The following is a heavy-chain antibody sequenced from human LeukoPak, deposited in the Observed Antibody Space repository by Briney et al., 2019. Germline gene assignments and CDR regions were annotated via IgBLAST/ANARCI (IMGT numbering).Heavy chain of an antibody. V-gene: IGHV4-38-2*02. CDR2: IFHSGSA. J-gene: IGHJ3*02. CDR1: GYSITSGYY. Sequence: SETLSLTCTVSGYSITSGYYWVWIRQPPGKGLECTGGIFHSGSAYSSPSLKSRVTMSVDTSKNQFSLKLSSVTAADTAVYYCARDGVRWELSSAFDIWGQGTTVTVSP. D-gene: IGHD4-23*01. CDR3: ARDGVRWELSSAFDI.